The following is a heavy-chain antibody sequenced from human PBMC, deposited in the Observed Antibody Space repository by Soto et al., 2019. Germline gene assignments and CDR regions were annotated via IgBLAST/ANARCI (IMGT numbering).Heavy chain of an antibody. J-gene: IGHJ4*02. Sequence: GGSQRLSCAASGFTFSGSALHWVRQASGKELEWVGRTRSKANSYATAYAAAVKGRFTISRDDSKNTAYLQMNSLKTEDTAVYYCTRNYYDSSGYYYFDYWGQGT. D-gene: IGHD3-22*01. CDR3: TRNYYDSSGYYYFDY. V-gene: IGHV3-73*01. CDR2: TRSKANSYAT. CDR1: GFTFSGSA.